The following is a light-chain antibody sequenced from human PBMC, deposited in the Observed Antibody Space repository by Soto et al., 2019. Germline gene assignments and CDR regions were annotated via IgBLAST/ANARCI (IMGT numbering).Light chain of an antibody. CDR2: AAS. CDR1: QDISSW. V-gene: IGKV1-12*02. Sequence: DIQMTQSPSSVSASVGDRVTITCRARQDISSWLAWYQQKPGKAPNLLIYAASSLQSGVPSRFSGSGSGPDFTLTISSQQPEDSATYYCKRANGFPSFTLGPGTKVEIK. CDR3: KRANGFPSFT. J-gene: IGKJ3*01.